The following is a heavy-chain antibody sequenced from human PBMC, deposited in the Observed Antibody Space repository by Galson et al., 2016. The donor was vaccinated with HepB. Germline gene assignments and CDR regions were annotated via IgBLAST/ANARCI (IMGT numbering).Heavy chain of an antibody. CDR2: IYTSIGKT. CDR1: RYTFTSYP. Sequence: SVKVSCKASRYTFTSYPIHWVRQAPGQRFEWMGWIYTSIGKTRASQKFQDRVTITRDTSARTDYLVVNNLTSDDTAVYYCARDESGFWSKYPVAYWGQGTLVSVSS. D-gene: IGHD3-3*01. J-gene: IGHJ4*02. CDR3: ARDESGFWSKYPVAY. V-gene: IGHV1-3*04.